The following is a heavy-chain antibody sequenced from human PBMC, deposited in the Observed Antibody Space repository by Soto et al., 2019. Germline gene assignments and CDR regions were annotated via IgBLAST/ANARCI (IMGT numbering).Heavy chain of an antibody. CDR3: ATSRLAWNYVWPFDY. CDR2: FDPEDGET. CDR1: VYTHTVLS. Sequence: ASVKVSCKISVYTHTVLSMHWVRQAPGKGLEWMGGFDPEDGETIYAQKFQGRVTMTEDTSTDTAYMELSSLRSEDTAVYYCATSRLAWNYVWPFDYWGQGTLVTVSS. V-gene: IGHV1-24*01. J-gene: IGHJ4*02. D-gene: IGHD1-7*01.